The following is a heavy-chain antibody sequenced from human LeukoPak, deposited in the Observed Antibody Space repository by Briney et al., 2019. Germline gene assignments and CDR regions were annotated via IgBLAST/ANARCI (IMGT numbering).Heavy chain of an antibody. CDR3: AKVSYNSSALLNPYFDY. J-gene: IGHJ4*02. CDR1: GFTFSSYG. V-gene: IGHV3-30*18. CDR2: ISYDGSKK. Sequence: GGSLRLSCAASGFTFSSYGMHWVRQAPGKGLEWVAVISYDGSKKYYADSVKGRFTISRDNSKNTLFLQMNSLRAEDTAVYYCAKVSYNSSALLNPYFDYWGQGTLVTVSS. D-gene: IGHD6-19*01.